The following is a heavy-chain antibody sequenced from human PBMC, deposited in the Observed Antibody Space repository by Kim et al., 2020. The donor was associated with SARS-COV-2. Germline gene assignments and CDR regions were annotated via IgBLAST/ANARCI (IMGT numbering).Heavy chain of an antibody. Sequence: GGSLRLSCAASGFTFSSYAMSWVRQAPGKGLEWVSAISGSGGSTYYADSVKGRFTISRDNSKNTLYLQMNSLRAEDTAVYYCAKGIQYYDILTGYLDAFAIWGQGTMVTVSS. V-gene: IGHV3-23*01. CDR3: AKGIQYYDILTGYLDAFAI. D-gene: IGHD3-9*01. CDR1: GFTFSSYA. J-gene: IGHJ3*02. CDR2: ISGSGGST.